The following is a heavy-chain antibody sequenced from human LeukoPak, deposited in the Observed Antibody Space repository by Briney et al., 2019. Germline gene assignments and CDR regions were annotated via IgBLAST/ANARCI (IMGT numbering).Heavy chain of an antibody. J-gene: IGHJ4*02. V-gene: IGHV3-30*02. CDR3: ARNAHSFDSSGYYFHF. D-gene: IGHD3-22*01. CDR2: IRYDGYKK. Sequence: GGSLRLSCAASGFTLSEYGMHWVRQAPGKGLEWITFIRYDGYKKYYIDSVKGRFTTSRDNSENTVSLQMSSLRVEDTAVYYCARNAHSFDSSGYYFHFWGQGTRVTVSS. CDR1: GFTLSEYG.